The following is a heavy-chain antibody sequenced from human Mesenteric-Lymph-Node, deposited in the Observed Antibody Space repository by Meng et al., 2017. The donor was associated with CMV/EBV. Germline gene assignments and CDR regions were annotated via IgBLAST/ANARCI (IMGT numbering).Heavy chain of an antibody. D-gene: IGHD1-26*01. Sequence: GGSLRLSCAASGFTFSSYAMHWVRQAPGKGLEWVAVISYDGSNKYYADSVKGRFTISRDNSKNTLYLQMNSLRAEDTAVYYCARDSGGSYLDLWGQGTLVTVSS. CDR2: ISYDGSNK. J-gene: IGHJ4*02. CDR1: GFTFSSYA. CDR3: ARDSGGSYLDL. V-gene: IGHV3-30*04.